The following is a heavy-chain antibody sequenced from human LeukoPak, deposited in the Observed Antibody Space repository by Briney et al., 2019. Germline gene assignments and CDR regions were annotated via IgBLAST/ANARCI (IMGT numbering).Heavy chain of an antibody. V-gene: IGHV3-74*01. J-gene: IGHJ4*02. CDR3: AKGTILTGPVYFDY. CDR1: GFTFKLYW. Sequence: GGSLRLSCAASGFTFKLYWMHWVRQVPGKRPVWVSRINDDGSDTIYADSVRGRFTISRDNAKNSLYLQMNSLRPEDTAFYYCAKGTILTGPVYFDYWGQGTLVTVSS. CDR2: INDDGSDT. D-gene: IGHD3-9*01.